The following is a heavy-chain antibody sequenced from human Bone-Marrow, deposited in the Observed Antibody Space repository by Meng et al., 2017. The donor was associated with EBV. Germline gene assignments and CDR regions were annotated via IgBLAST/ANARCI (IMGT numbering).Heavy chain of an antibody. CDR2: IHGGGTNT. J-gene: IGHJ4*02. D-gene: IGHD2-21*02. V-gene: IGHV3-74*01. CDR1: GFSFSAYW. Sequence: EVQLVESGGGLSQPGGSLRLTWAASGFSFSAYWMHWVRQVPGKGLVWVSAIHGGGTNTYYADSVKGRFTISRDDSKSTLYLQMNSLRAEDTAVYYCAKRAKKSGGDHDDYWGQGTLVTVSS. CDR3: AKRAKKSGGDHDDY.